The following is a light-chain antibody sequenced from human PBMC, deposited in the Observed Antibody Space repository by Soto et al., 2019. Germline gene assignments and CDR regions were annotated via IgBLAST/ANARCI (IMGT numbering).Light chain of an antibody. CDR2: GAS. Sequence: ESVLTQAPGTLAMTPGERATLSCSASQSVSSSYLAWYQQKPGQAPRLLIYGASSRATGIPDRFSGSGSGTDFTLTISRLEPEVLSVYYCQQDGSSSTFGQGTLLEIK. J-gene: IGKJ5*01. V-gene: IGKV3-20*01. CDR3: QQDGSSST. CDR1: QSVSSSY.